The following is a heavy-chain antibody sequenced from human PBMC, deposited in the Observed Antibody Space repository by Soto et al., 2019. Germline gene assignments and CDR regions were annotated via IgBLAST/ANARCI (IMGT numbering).Heavy chain of an antibody. J-gene: IGHJ6*02. D-gene: IGHD2-15*01. CDR1: GFTFSSYS. Sequence: GGSLRLSCAASGFTFSSYSMNWVRQAPGKGLEWVSSISSSSSYIYYADSVKSRFTISRDNAKDSLYLQMNSLRAEDTAVYYCARYCSGGSCYSVPYYYYGMDVWGQGTTVTVSS. V-gene: IGHV3-21*01. CDR3: ARYCSGGSCYSVPYYYYGMDV. CDR2: ISSSSSYI.